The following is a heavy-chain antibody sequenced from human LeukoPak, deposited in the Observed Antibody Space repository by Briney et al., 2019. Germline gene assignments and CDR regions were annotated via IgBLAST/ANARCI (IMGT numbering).Heavy chain of an antibody. Sequence: GESLKISCKGSGYSFTSYWIGWVRQMPGKGLEWMGIIYPGDSDTRYSPSFQGQVTISADKSISTAYLQWSSLKASDTAMYYCARVVPEYGSSYYYYGMDVWGQGTTVTVSS. CDR3: ARVVPEYGSSYYYYGMDV. J-gene: IGHJ6*02. D-gene: IGHD6-6*01. V-gene: IGHV5-51*01. CDR1: GYSFTSYW. CDR2: IYPGDSDT.